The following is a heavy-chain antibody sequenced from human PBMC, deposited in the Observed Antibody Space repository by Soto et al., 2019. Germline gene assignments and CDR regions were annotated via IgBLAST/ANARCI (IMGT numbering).Heavy chain of an antibody. Sequence: ASVKVSCKASGYTFTSYGISWVRQAPGQGLEWMGWISAYNGNTNYAQKLQGRVTMTTDTSTSTAYMELRSLRSDDTAVYYCARESYSKYPDYRMDVWGKGTPVTVDS. CDR2: ISAYNGNT. CDR3: ARESYSKYPDYRMDV. D-gene: IGHD5-18*01. CDR1: GYTFTSYG. V-gene: IGHV1-18*01. J-gene: IGHJ6*04.